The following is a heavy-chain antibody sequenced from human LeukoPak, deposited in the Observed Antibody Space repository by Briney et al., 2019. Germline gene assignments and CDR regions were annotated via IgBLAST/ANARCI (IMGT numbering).Heavy chain of an antibody. D-gene: IGHD2-21*01. V-gene: IGHV3-33*01. Sequence: GGSLRLSCAASGFTFSSYGIHWVRQAPGKGLEWVAVIWYDGSNEYYADSVKGRFTISRDNSKNTPYLQMNSLGAEDTAVFYCAREGESLHFLDYWGQGTLVTVSS. CDR3: AREGESLHFLDY. J-gene: IGHJ4*02. CDR2: IWYDGSNE. CDR1: GFTFSSYG.